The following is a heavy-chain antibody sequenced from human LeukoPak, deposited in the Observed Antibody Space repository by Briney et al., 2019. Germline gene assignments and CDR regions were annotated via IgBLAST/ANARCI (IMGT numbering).Heavy chain of an antibody. CDR1: GGSISSYY. CDR3: ARVQWELGFDY. D-gene: IGHD4-23*01. Sequence: SETLSLTCTVSGGSISSYYWSWIRQPPGKGLEWIGYIYYSGSTNYNPSLRSRVTISVDTSKNQFSLKLTSVTAADTAMYYCARVQWELGFDYWGQGTLVTVSS. V-gene: IGHV4-59*12. CDR2: IYYSGST. J-gene: IGHJ4*02.